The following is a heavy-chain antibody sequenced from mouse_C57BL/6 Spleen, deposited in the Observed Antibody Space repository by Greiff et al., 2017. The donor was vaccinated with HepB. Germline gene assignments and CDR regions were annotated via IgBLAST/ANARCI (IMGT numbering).Heavy chain of an antibody. J-gene: IGHJ1*03. CDR1: GFNIKNTY. D-gene: IGHD1-1*01. Sequence: EVQLQESVAELVRPGASVKLSCTASGFNIKNTYMHWVKQRPEQGLEWIGRIDPANGNTKYAPKFQGKATITADTSSNTAYLQLSSLTSEDTAIYYCALTTVVAYWYFDVWGTGTTVTVSS. CDR3: ALTTVVAYWYFDV. V-gene: IGHV14-3*01. CDR2: IDPANGNT.